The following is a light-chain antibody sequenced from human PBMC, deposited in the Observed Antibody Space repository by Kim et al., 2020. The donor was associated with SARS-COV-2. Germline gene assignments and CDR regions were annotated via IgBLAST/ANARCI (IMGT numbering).Light chain of an antibody. J-gene: IGKJ2*01. V-gene: IGKV1-5*01. CDR2: ESS. CDR1: QEIHNW. CDR3: QQYVSPSRT. Sequence: SAPVAARETITCPASQEIHNWLAWFEQRPGEAPNLLISESSSLKSGVPSRFSGSGFGTHFSLTNSSLQPDDCAAYYCQQYVSPSRTFGQGTKLEI.